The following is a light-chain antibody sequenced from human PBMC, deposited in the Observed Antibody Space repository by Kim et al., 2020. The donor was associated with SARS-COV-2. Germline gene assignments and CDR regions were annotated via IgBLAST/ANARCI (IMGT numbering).Light chain of an antibody. CDR2: AAA. CDR3: QQLNSDPPIT. Sequence: SVGDRVTITCRASQDISNYLAWYQQKPGGAAKLLIYAAATLEGGGPSRFSGRGSGTEVSLTISSLQPEDFAIYYCQQLNSDPPITFGQGTRLEIK. J-gene: IGKJ5*01. V-gene: IGKV1-9*01. CDR1: QDISNY.